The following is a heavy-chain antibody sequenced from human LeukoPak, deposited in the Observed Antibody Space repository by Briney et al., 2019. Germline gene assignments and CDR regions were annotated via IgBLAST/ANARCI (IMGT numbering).Heavy chain of an antibody. D-gene: IGHD3-10*01. J-gene: IGHJ4*02. CDR2: IYYSGST. CDR1: GGSISSSSYY. V-gene: IGHV4-39*07. CDR3: ARVLQKWFGELNDY. Sequence: PSETLSLTCTVSGGSISSSSYYWGWIRQPPGKGLEWIGSIYYSGSTYYNPSLKSRVTISVDTSKNQFSLKLSSVTAADTAVYYCARVLQKWFGELNDYWGQGTLVTVSS.